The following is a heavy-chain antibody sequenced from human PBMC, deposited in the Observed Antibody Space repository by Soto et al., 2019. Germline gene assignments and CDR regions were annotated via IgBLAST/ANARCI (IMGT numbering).Heavy chain of an antibody. J-gene: IGHJ5*02. D-gene: IGHD6-6*01. CDR1: GFSVSNNY. CDR3: AIYSSSAGWFDP. CDR2: IYAGGST. V-gene: IGHV3-53*02. Sequence: EVQLVETGGGLIQPGGSLRVSCAASGFSVSNNYMSWVRQAPGKGVEWVSLIYAGGSTSYADSVKGRFTISRDNSKNTLYLQMSSLRAENTAVYSRAIYSSSAGWFDPWGQGTLVTGSS.